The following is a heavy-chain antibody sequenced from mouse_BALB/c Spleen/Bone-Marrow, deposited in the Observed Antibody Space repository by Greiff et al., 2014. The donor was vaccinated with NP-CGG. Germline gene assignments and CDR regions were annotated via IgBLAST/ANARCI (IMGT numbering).Heavy chain of an antibody. D-gene: IGHD6-2*01. V-gene: IGHV1-80*01. CDR1: GYAFSRYW. Sequence: VQLQQSGAELVRPGSSVKISCKASGYAFSRYWMSWVKQRPGQGLERIGHIYPGDGDTNYNGKFKDKATLTADKSSSTAYMHLSSLTSEDSAVYFRARQVVHDYWGQGTTLPVSS. CDR2: IYPGDGDT. J-gene: IGHJ2*01. CDR3: ARQVVHDY.